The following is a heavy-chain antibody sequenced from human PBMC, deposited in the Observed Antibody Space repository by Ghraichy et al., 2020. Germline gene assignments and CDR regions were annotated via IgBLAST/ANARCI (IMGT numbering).Heavy chain of an antibody. J-gene: IGHJ3*02. Sequence: SETLSLTCTVSGVSISSSIYYWSWIRQQPGKGLEWIGYISYSGSTYYNPSLKSRLTISVDTSKNQFSLNLNSVTAADTAVYFCVRSDSFCGSATCYRGIDAFDIWGQGTRVTVSS. CDR2: ISYSGST. CDR3: VRSDSFCGSATCYRGIDAFDI. V-gene: IGHV4-31*03. D-gene: IGHD2-2*02. CDR1: GVSISSSIYY.